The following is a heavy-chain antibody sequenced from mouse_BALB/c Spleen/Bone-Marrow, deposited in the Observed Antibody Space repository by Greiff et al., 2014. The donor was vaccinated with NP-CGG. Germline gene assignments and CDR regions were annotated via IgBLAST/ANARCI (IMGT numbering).Heavy chain of an antibody. CDR1: GFNIKDTY. D-gene: IGHD2-4*01. CDR3: ARWGITTGFAY. Sequence: EVQLQQSGAELVKPGASVKLSCTASGFNIKDTYMHWVKQRPEQGLEWIGRIDPANGNTKYDPKFQGKAPITADTSSNTAYLQLSSLTSEDTAVYYCARWGITTGFAYWGQGTLVTVSA. J-gene: IGHJ3*01. V-gene: IGHV14-3*02. CDR2: IDPANGNT.